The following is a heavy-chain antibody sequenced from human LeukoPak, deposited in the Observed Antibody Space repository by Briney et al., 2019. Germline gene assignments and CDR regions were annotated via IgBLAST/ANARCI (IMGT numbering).Heavy chain of an antibody. CDR1: GFTFDDYG. CDR3: AREERITMIEDY. V-gene: IGHV3-20*04. Sequence: GGSLRLSCAASGFTFDDYGMSWVRQAPGKGLEWISGVNWNGGSTGYADSVKGRFTISRDNAKNTLYLQMNSLRAEDTAVYYCAREERITMIEDYWGQGTLVTVSS. J-gene: IGHJ4*02. CDR2: VNWNGGST. D-gene: IGHD3-22*01.